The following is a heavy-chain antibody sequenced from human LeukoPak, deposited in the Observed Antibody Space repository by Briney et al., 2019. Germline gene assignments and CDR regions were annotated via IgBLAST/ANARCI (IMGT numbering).Heavy chain of an antibody. Sequence: GGSLRLSCAASGFTFSSYDKSWVRQAPGKGLEWVSAISGSGGSTYYADSVKGRFTISRDNSKNTLYLQMNSLRAEDTAVYYCARSIWFGEVYFDYWGQGTLVTVSS. J-gene: IGHJ4*02. V-gene: IGHV3-23*01. CDR1: GFTFSSYD. CDR3: ARSIWFGEVYFDY. D-gene: IGHD3-10*01. CDR2: ISGSGGST.